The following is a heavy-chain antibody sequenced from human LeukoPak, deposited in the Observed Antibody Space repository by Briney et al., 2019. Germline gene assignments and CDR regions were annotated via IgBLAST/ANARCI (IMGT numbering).Heavy chain of an antibody. CDR3: ARDSGWYDY. Sequence: GRSLRLSCAASGFTFSSYAMHWVRQAPGKGLEWVAVISYDGSNKYYADSVKGRFTISRDNSKNTLYLQMNSLRAEDTAVYYCARDSGWYDYWGQGTLVTVSS. V-gene: IGHV3-30-3*01. CDR1: GFTFSSYA. J-gene: IGHJ4*02. CDR2: ISYDGSNK. D-gene: IGHD6-19*01.